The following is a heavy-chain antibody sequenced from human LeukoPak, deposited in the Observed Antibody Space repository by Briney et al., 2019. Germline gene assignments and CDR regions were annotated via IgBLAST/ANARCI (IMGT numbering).Heavy chain of an antibody. J-gene: IGHJ1*01. D-gene: IGHD3-9*01. CDR1: GGSFSGYY. V-gene: IGHV4-34*01. CDR2: INHSGST. Sequence: SETLPLTCAVYGGSFSGYYWSWIRQPPGKGLEWIGEINHSGSTNYNPSLNSRVTISVDTSKNQFSLKLSSVTAADTAVYYCARARYFDILTGYYNAEYFQHWGQGTLVTVSS. CDR3: ARARYFDILTGYYNAEYFQH.